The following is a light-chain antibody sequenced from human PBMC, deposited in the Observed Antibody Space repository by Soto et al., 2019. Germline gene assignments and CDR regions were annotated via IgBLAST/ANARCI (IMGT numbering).Light chain of an antibody. Sequence: QSVLTQPPSASGTPGQRVTISCSGSSSNIGSNYVYWYQQLPGTAPKLLIYRNNQRPSGVPVRFSGSKSGTSASLAISGLRSEDEDDYYCAAWDDSLSGHVVFGGGTKLTVL. CDR3: AAWDDSLSGHVV. CDR2: RNN. CDR1: SSNIGSNY. J-gene: IGLJ2*01. V-gene: IGLV1-47*01.